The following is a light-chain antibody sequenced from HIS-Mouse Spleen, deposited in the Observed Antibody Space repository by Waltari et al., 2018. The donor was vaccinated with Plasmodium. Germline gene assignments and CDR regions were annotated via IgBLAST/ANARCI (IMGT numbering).Light chain of an antibody. V-gene: IGLV2-8*01. CDR2: EVS. J-gene: IGLJ2*01. CDR3: SSYAGSNNLV. Sequence: QSALTQPPSASGSPGQSVTISCTGTSSDVGGYNYVSWYQQHPGKAPKLMIYEVSKRPPGAPDRFSGSTPATPASLPVSGLQAEDEADYYCSSYAGSNNLVFGGGTKLTVL. CDR1: SSDVGGYNY.